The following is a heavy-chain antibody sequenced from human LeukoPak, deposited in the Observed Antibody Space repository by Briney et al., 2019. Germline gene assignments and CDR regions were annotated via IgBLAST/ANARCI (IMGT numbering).Heavy chain of an antibody. V-gene: IGHV2-5*02. J-gene: IGHJ5*02. Sequence: ESGPTLANPTQIRTLTCTFPGVSLSTSGGGGGGVRQRPGKGLERLALSYWDGDNRYTPSLKSRLTITKDTSKNKVVLTMTNMDPVDTATYYCAHRPTTVTASNWFDPWGQGTLVTVSS. D-gene: IGHD4-17*01. CDR1: GVSLSTSGGG. CDR3: AHRPTTVTASNWFDP. CDR2: SYWDGDN.